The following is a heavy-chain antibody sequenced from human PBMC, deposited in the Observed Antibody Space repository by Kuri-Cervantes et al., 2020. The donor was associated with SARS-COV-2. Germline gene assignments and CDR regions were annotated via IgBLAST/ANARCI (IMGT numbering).Heavy chain of an antibody. J-gene: IGHJ4*02. V-gene: IGHV3-30*02. CDR1: GITFSRHG. CDR2: IPYDANIE. D-gene: IGHD2-15*01. Sequence: GEFLKISCAASGITFSRHGMHWVRQAPGKGLEWVAVIPYDANIENNTDSEKSRFTISRDNSKNMLYLQMDSLSAEDTAVYYCEKSGLGYCSGEDCYIHWGQGTMVTVSS. CDR3: EKSGLGYCSGEDCYIH.